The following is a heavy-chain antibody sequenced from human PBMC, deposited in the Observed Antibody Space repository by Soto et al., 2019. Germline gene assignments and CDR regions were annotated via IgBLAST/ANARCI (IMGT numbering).Heavy chain of an antibody. CDR3: ARSRYSYGWPDY. CDR2: ISGSNSYT. J-gene: IGHJ4*02. V-gene: IGHV3-11*05. CDR1: GFTFSDYY. D-gene: IGHD5-18*01. Sequence: QVQLVESGGGLVKPGGSLRLSCAASGFTFSDYYMSWIRQAPGKGRGWISYISGSNSYTNYAASVKGRFTISRDNAKNSLYLQMNSLRAEDTAVYYCARSRYSYGWPDYWGQGTLVTVSS.